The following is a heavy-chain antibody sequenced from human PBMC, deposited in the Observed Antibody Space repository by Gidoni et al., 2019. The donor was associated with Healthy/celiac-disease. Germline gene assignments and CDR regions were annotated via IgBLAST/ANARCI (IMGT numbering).Heavy chain of an antibody. J-gene: IGHJ5*02. Sequence: VQLVESGGGLVQPGGSLRLPCAASGFPFSCYWMHWVRQAPGKGLVGVSRINVDGSRTRYADSVKGRFTISRDNAKNTLYLQMNSLRAEDTAVYYCAREGYYDILTPFDPWGQGTLVTVSS. V-gene: IGHV3-74*01. CDR2: INVDGSRT. CDR3: AREGYYDILTPFDP. CDR1: GFPFSCYW. D-gene: IGHD3-9*01.